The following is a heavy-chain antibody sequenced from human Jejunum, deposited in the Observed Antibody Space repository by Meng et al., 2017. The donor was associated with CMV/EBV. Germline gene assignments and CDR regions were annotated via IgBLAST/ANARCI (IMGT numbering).Heavy chain of an antibody. V-gene: IGHV4-30-4*08. CDR3: ARGSIFVSFDS. CDR2: IHDTGST. J-gene: IGHJ4*02. Sequence: VLRQESGQDWVDPSQALSLTCSVSGGSIGSGDYYWGWIRQPPGKGLEWIGYIHDTGSTSHNPSLKSRVDISLGTSKNQFSLTLNSVTAEDTAVYFCARGSIFVSFDSWGQGTLVTVSS. CDR1: GGSIGSGDYY. D-gene: IGHD3-3*01.